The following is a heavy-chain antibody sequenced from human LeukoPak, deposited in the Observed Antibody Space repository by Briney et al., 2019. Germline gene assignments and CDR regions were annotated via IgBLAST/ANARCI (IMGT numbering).Heavy chain of an antibody. CDR3: ARDDYGMDV. V-gene: IGHV3-30-3*01. Sequence: GRALRLSCAASGFAFSNYAMHWVRQAPGKGLEWVAFISYDGANNYYADSVKGRFTNSRDYSKNTLYLQMNSLRAEDTAVDYCARDDYGMDVWGQGTTVTVSS. J-gene: IGHJ6*01. CDR2: ISYDGANN. CDR1: GFAFSNYA.